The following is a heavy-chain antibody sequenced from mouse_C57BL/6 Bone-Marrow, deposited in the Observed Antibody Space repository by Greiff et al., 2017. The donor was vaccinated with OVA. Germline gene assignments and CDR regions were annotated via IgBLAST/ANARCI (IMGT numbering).Heavy chain of an antibody. CDR2: IHPNSGST. CDR3: AYYYGSSYDWYFDV. V-gene: IGHV1-64*01. D-gene: IGHD1-1*01. J-gene: IGHJ1*03. Sequence: QVQLQQSGAELVKPGASVKLSCKASGYTFTSYWMHWVKQRPGQGLEWIGMIHPNSGSTNYNEKFKSKATLTVDKSSSTAYMQLSSLTSEDSAVYYCAYYYGSSYDWYFDVWGTGTTVTVSS. CDR1: GYTFTSYW.